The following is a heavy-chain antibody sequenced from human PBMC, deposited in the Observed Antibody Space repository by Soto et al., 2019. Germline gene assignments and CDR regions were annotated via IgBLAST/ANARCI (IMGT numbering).Heavy chain of an antibody. V-gene: IGHV4-30-4*01. CDR2: IYYSGST. J-gene: IGHJ3*02. Sequence: SETLSLTCTVSGGSISSGDYYWSWIRQPPGKGLEWIGYIYYSGSTYYNPSLKSRVTISVDTSKNQFSLRLSSVTAADTAVYYCARDAKPEAFDIWGQGTMVTVSS. CDR3: ARDAKPEAFDI. CDR1: GGSISSGDYY.